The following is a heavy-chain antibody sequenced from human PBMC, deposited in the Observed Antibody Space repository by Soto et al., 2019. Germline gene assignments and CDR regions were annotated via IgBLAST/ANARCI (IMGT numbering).Heavy chain of an antibody. Sequence: ASVKVSCKASGGTFSSYAISWVRQAPGQGLEWMGGIIPILGIANYAQKFQGRVTITADKSTSTAYMELSSLRSEDTGVYYCARNVSYYYDSSGFYYYYGMDVWGQGTTVTVSS. J-gene: IGHJ6*02. CDR1: GGTFSSYA. D-gene: IGHD3-22*01. CDR3: ARNVSYYYDSSGFYYYYGMDV. V-gene: IGHV1-69*10. CDR2: IIPILGIA.